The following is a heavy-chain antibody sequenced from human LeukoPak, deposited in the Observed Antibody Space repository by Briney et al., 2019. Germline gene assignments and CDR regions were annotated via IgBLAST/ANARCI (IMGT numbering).Heavy chain of an antibody. CDR2: ISSSSSTI. V-gene: IGHV3-48*01. D-gene: IGHD2-15*01. CDR3: ARGGYHHGFDI. Sequence: GGSLRLSCAVSGFTFSSYSMNWVRQDPGKGREWFSYISSSSSTIYYADSVKGRFTISRDNAKNSLYLQMNSLRAEDTAVYYCARGGYHHGFDIWGQGTMVTVSS. CDR1: GFTFSSYS. J-gene: IGHJ3*02.